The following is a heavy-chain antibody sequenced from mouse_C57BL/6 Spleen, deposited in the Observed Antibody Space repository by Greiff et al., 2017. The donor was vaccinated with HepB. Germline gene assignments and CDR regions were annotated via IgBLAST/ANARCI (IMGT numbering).Heavy chain of an antibody. CDR1: GYTFTTYP. J-gene: IGHJ2*01. V-gene: IGHV1-47*01. Sequence: LQESGAELVKPGASVKMSCKASGYTFTTYPIEWMKQNHGKSLEWIGNFHPYNDDTKYNEKFKGKATLTVEKSSSTVYLELSRLTSDDSAVYYGARSLYYYGSSYDYFDYWGQGTTLTVSS. D-gene: IGHD1-1*01. CDR2: FHPYNDDT. CDR3: ARSLYYYGSSYDYFDY.